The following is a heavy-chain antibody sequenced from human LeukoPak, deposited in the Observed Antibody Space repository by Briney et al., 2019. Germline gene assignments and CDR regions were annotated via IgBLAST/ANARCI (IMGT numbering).Heavy chain of an antibody. CDR3: ASCEASFDY. D-gene: IGHD2-21*01. CDR2: ISYDGSNK. V-gene: IGHV3-30*04. J-gene: IGHJ4*02. Sequence: PGRSLRLSCAASGFTFSSYAMHWVRQAPGKGLEWVAVISYDGSNKYYADSVRGRFTISRDNSKNTLYLQMNSLRAEDTAVYYCASCEASFDYWGQGTLVTVSS. CDR1: GFTFSSYA.